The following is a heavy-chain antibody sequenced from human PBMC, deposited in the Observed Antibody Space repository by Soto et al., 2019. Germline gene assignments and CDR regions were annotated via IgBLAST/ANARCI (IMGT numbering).Heavy chain of an antibody. Sequence: QVQLVQSGAEVKKPGASVKVSCKASGYTFTSYDINWVRQATGQGLEWMGWMNPNSGNTGYAQKFQGRVTMTRNTFISTAYMELSSLRSEDTAVYYCARGYCSGGSCYSNWFDPWGQGTLVTVSS. CDR3: ARGYCSGGSCYSNWFDP. CDR1: GYTFTSYD. D-gene: IGHD2-15*01. V-gene: IGHV1-8*01. CDR2: MNPNSGNT. J-gene: IGHJ5*02.